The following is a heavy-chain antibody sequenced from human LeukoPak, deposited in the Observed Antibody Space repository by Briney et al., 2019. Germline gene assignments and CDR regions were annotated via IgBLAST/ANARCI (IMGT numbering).Heavy chain of an antibody. J-gene: IGHJ6*02. CDR1: GYTFTGYY. CDR2: INPNTGDI. V-gene: IGHV1-2*02. Sequence: ASVKVSCKASGYTFTGYYMNWVRQAPGQGLEWMGWINPNTGDINYAQKFQGRVTMTRDTSISTAYMELTILRSNDTAVYYCVSGSYGVSANGMDVWGQGTMVTVSS. D-gene: IGHD1-1*01. CDR3: VSGSYGVSANGMDV.